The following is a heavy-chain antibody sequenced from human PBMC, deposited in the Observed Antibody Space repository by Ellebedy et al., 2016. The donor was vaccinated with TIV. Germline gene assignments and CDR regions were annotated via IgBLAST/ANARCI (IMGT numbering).Heavy chain of an antibody. CDR1: GFSFSSYG. Sequence: PGGSLRLSCAASGFSFSSYGIDWVRQAPGKGLEWVAVISDDGSYKNYADSVKGRFTISRENSKNTLYLQMNSLRTEDTAVYYCAKEDWLDGNKIGSYYFDYWGQGTLVTVSS. D-gene: IGHD5-24*01. CDR3: AKEDWLDGNKIGSYYFDY. CDR2: ISDDGSYK. V-gene: IGHV3-30*18. J-gene: IGHJ4*02.